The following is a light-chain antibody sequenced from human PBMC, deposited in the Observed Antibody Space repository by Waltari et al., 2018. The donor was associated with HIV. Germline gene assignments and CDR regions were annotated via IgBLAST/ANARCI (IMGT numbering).Light chain of an antibody. CDR2: DVT. Sequence: QSALTQPRSVSGSPGQSISISCTGTSSDVGGYKYVSWYQQYPGEVPKLMIYDVTKRPSGVPDRFSGSKSGNTASLTISGLRAEDEADYYCCSYAGVYTRWVFGGGTKLTVL. V-gene: IGLV2-11*01. CDR3: CSYAGVYTRWV. J-gene: IGLJ3*02. CDR1: SSDVGGYKY.